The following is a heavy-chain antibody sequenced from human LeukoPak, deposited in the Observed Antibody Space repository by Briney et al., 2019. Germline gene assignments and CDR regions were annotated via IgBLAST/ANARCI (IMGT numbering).Heavy chain of an antibody. Sequence: GGSLRLSCAASGLTFSSNAMGWVRQAPGKGLEWGSAISGGGGSTYYADSVKGRFTISRDNSKNTLYLQMNSLRAEDTAVYYCAKGYDILTGYYIGSGDDAFDIWGQGTMVTVSS. V-gene: IGHV3-23*01. CDR2: ISGGGGST. CDR1: GLTFSSNA. D-gene: IGHD3-9*01. J-gene: IGHJ3*02. CDR3: AKGYDILTGYYIGSGDDAFDI.